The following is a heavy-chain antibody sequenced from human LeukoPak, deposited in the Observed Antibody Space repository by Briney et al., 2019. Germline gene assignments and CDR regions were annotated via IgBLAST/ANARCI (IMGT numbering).Heavy chain of an antibody. J-gene: IGHJ6*03. D-gene: IGHD3-3*01. Sequence: GESLKISCKGSGYSFTSYWIGRVRQMPGKGLEWMGIIYPGDSDTRYSPSFQGQVTISADKSISTAYLQWSSLKALDTAMYYCARGYDFWSGYPNYYYYMDVWGKGTTVTVSS. CDR1: GYSFTSYW. V-gene: IGHV5-51*01. CDR3: ARGYDFWSGYPNYYYYMDV. CDR2: IYPGDSDT.